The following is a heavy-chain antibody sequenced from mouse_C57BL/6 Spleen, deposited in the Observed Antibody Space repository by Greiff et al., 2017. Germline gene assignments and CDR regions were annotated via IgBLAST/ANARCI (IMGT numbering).Heavy chain of an antibody. CDR2: IRSKSNNYAT. J-gene: IGHJ2*01. CDR1: GFSFNTYA. D-gene: IGHD2-4*01. Sequence: EVKVVESGGGLVQPKGSLKLSCAASGFSFNTYAMNWVRQAPGKGLEWVARIRSKSNNYATYYADSVKDRFTISRDDSESMLYLQMNNLKTEDTAMYYCVSDYDDYFDYWGQGTTLTVSS. CDR3: VSDYDDYFDY. V-gene: IGHV10-1*01.